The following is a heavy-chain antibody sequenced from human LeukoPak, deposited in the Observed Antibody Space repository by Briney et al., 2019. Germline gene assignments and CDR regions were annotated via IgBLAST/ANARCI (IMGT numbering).Heavy chain of an antibody. CDR3: AREDAQEGTNAFDI. J-gene: IGHJ3*02. Sequence: SETLSLTCTVSGGSISSYYWSWIRQPPGKGLEWVGYIYYSGSTNYNPSLKSRVTISVDTSKNQFSLKLSSVTAADTAVYYCAREDAQEGTNAFDIWGQGTMVTVSS. CDR1: GGSISSYY. V-gene: IGHV4-59*01. CDR2: IYYSGST. D-gene: IGHD2-2*01.